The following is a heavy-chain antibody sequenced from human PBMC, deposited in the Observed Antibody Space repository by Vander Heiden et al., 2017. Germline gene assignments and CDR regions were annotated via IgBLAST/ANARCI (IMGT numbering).Heavy chain of an antibody. CDR3: ARDILRGVLSNTMDV. CDR1: GFTFSTYS. V-gene: IGHV3-48*02. Sequence: EVQLVESGGALVQPGGSLRLSCAASGFTFSTYSINWVRQAPGKGLEWVSYISSGSATIYFADSVKGRFTVSRDNAKNSLYLQMNSLRDEDTAVYYCARDILRGVLSNTMDVWGQGTTVTVSS. CDR2: ISSGSATI. D-gene: IGHD3-16*02. J-gene: IGHJ6*02.